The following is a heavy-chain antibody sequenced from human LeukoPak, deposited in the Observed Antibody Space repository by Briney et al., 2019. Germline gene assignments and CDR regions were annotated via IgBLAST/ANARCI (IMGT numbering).Heavy chain of an antibody. Sequence: GGSLRLSCAASGFTFSSYAMSWVRQAPGKGLEWVSAISGSGGSTYYAGSVKGRFTISRDNSKNTLYLQMNSLRAEDTAVYYCAKEYASLGRGGLFDYWGQGTLVTVSS. CDR2: ISGSGGST. J-gene: IGHJ4*02. D-gene: IGHD3-16*01. V-gene: IGHV3-23*01. CDR1: GFTFSSYA. CDR3: AKEYASLGRGGLFDY.